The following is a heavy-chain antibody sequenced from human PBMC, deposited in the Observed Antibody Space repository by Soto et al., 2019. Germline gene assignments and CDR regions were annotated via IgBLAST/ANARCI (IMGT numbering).Heavy chain of an antibody. V-gene: IGHV1-18*01. J-gene: IGHJ4*02. CDR2: IGAYNGNT. CDR3: ARALPFWDCFDY. CDR1: GYTFTSYG. D-gene: IGHD3-16*01. Sequence: ASVKVSCKASGYTFTSYGISWVRQAPGQGLEWMGWIGAYNGNTNYAQKLQGRVTMTTDTSTSTAYMELRSLRSDDTAVYYCARALPFWDCFDYWGQGTLVTVSS.